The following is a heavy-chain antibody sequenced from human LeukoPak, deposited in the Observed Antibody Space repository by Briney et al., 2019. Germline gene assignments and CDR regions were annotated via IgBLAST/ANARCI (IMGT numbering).Heavy chain of an antibody. V-gene: IGHV4-4*07. Sequence: SETLSLTCTVSGCSISTYYWSWIRQPAGKGLEWIGRIYNTGTTNRNPSLKSRVTMSVDTSKNQFSLKLSSVTAADTAVYYCARANPPGAFDYWGQGTLVTVSS. CDR2: IYNTGTT. J-gene: IGHJ4*02. CDR3: ARANPPGAFDY. CDR1: GCSISTYY.